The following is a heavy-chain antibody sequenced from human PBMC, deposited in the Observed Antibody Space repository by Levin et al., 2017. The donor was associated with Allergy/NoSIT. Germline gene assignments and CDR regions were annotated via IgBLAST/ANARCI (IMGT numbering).Heavy chain of an antibody. CDR3: ARDEYSSSSAHDAFDI. Sequence: PSETLSLTCTVSGGSISSGGYYWTWIRQHPGKGLEWIGYIYYSGSTYYNPSLKSRVTISVDTSKNQFSLKLSSVTAADTAVYYCARDEYSSSSAHDAFDIWGQGTTVTVSS. V-gene: IGHV4-31*03. D-gene: IGHD6-6*01. CDR2: IYYSGST. J-gene: IGHJ3*02. CDR1: GGSISSGGYY.